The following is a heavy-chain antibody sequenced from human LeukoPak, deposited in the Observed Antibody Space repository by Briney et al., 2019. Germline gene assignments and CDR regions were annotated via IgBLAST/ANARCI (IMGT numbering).Heavy chain of an antibody. CDR2: ISDDGSDK. J-gene: IGHJ4*02. D-gene: IGHD3-10*01. CDR1: GFTLSSYG. CDR3: VPSFSGSFV. Sequence: GGSLRLSWADSGFTLSSYGMSGVRQAPGKGLEWVAVISDDGSDKYYGDSVQGRFTISRDDSENTLFLEMKSLRAEDTAVYYCVPSFSGSFVWGQGTPVTVSS. V-gene: IGHV3-30*03.